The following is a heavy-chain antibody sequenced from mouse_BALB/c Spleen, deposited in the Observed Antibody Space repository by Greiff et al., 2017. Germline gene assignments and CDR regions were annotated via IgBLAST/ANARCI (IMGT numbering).Heavy chain of an antibody. J-gene: IGHJ4*01. CDR2: ISSGGSYT. Sequence: VQLKESGGDLVKPGGSLKLSCAASGFTFSSYGMSWVRQTPDKRLEWVATISSGGSYTYYPDSVKGRFTISRDNAKNTLYLQMSSLKSEDTAMYYCAKGNYVDYYAMDYWGQGTSVTVSS. CDR3: AKGNYVDYYAMDY. D-gene: IGHD2-1*01. CDR1: GFTFSSYG. V-gene: IGHV5-6*01.